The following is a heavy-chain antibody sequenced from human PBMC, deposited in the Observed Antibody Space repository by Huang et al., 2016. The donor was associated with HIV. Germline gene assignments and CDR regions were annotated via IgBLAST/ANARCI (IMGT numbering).Heavy chain of an antibody. D-gene: IGHD6-19*01. CDR1: GFIFSNDG. V-gene: IGHV3-30*03. Sequence: QVQLVESGGGVVQPGRSLRLSCAASGFIFSNDGMRWVRQAQGKGLEWVARIAYDGRNKYYTDSVKGRFSISRDNSKNTLYLQMNSLRAEDTAVYYCALKGDSSGWEYFRHWGQGTLVTVSS. CDR3: ALKGDSSGWEYFRH. J-gene: IGHJ1*01. CDR2: IAYDGRNK.